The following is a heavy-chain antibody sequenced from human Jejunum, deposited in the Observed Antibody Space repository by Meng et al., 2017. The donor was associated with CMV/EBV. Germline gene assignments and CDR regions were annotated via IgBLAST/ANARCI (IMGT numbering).Heavy chain of an antibody. CDR3: AASGLGIDWYFEL. D-gene: IGHD7-27*01. V-gene: IGHV3-74*01. CDR2: ISTDGFST. J-gene: IGHJ2*01. Sequence: ASGSSFSSNWVHWVRRAPGKGLVWVSRISTDGFSTSYADSVKGRFTISRDNTKNTLYLQMNSLRAEDTAVYYCAASGLGIDWYFELWGRGTLVTVSS. CDR1: GSSFSSNW.